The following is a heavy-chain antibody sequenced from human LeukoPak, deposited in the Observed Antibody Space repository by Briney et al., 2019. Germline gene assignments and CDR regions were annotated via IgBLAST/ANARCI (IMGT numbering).Heavy chain of an antibody. J-gene: IGHJ5*02. CDR2: IGSSSRTI. CDR1: GFTFSFDS. D-gene: IGHD5-18*01. CDR3: ATLSAYSYANL. Sequence: GGSLRLSCTASGFTFSFDSMNWVRQAPGKGLEWVSYIGSSSRTIYNADSVKGRFTISRDNSKNTLYLQMNSLRAEDTAVYYCATLSAYSYANLWGQGTLVTVSS. V-gene: IGHV3-48*01.